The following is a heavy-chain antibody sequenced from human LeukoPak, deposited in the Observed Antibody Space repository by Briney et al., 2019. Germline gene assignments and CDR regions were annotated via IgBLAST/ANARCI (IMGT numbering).Heavy chain of an antibody. D-gene: IGHD2-21*02. Sequence: SQTLSLTCAISGDSVSSNSAAWNWIRQSPSRGLEWLGRTYYRSKWSNDYAPSVESRITINPDTSKNQVSLHLSSVTPDDTAVYYCVREVDLVVATAVNFDFWGRGTLVTVSS. CDR2: TYYRSKWSN. V-gene: IGHV6-1*01. CDR3: VREVDLVVATAVNFDF. CDR1: GDSVSSNSAA. J-gene: IGHJ4*01.